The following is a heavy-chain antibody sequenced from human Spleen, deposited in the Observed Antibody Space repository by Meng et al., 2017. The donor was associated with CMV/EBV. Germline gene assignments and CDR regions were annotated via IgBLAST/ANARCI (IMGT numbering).Heavy chain of an antibody. CDR3: AKDRPPRIAPHYGMDV. J-gene: IGHJ6*02. V-gene: IGHV3-11*04. CDR2: ITSRRNII. D-gene: IGHD6-6*01. CDR1: GFTFTDYS. Sequence: GGSLRLSCAASGFTFTDYSMSWVRQAPGKGLEEISYITSRRNIIYYADSMKGRFTISRDNAKNTLFLQMNSLRVEDTAVYYCAKDRPPRIAPHYGMDVWGQGTTVTVSS.